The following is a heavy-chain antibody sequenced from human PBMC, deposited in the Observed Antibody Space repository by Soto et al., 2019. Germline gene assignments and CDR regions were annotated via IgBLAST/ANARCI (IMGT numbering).Heavy chain of an antibody. Sequence: SLKVSCKASGGTFSSYAISWVRQAPGQGLEWMVGIIPIFGTANYAQKFQGRVTITADESTSTAYMELSSLRSEDTAVYYCATLPRFCTNGVCQTDAFDIWGQGTMVTVSS. J-gene: IGHJ3*02. V-gene: IGHV1-69*13. CDR3: ATLPRFCTNGVCQTDAFDI. CDR1: GGTFSSYA. CDR2: IIPIFGTA. D-gene: IGHD2-8*01.